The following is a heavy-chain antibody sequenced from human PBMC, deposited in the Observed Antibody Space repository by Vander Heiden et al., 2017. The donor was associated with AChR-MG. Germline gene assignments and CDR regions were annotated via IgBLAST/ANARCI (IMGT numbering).Heavy chain of an antibody. CDR3: AKELGPPSPLRTFDF. D-gene: IGHD3-16*01. Sequence: EVQLLESGGGLVPPGGSLRLSCVASGFTFSSYAMSWVRQAPGKGLEWVSGISDSGGSTYYADSVKGRFTISRDSSKNTLYLQMNSLRAEDTAVYSCAKELGPPSPLRTFDFWGQGTLVTVSS. J-gene: IGHJ4*02. V-gene: IGHV3-23*01. CDR1: GFTFSSYA. CDR2: ISDSGGST.